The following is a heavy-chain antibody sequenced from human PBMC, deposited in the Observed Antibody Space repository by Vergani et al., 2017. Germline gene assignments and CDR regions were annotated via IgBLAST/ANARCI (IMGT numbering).Heavy chain of an antibody. CDR3: ARQGYCSSTSCYGCYYYYGMDV. J-gene: IGHJ6*02. V-gene: IGHV1-69*02. D-gene: IGHD2-2*01. Sequence: QVQLVQSGAEVKKPGSSVKVSCKASGGTFSSYTISWVRQAPGQGLEWMGRIIPILGIANYAQKFQGRVTITADKSTSTAYMELSSLRSEDTAVYYCARQGYCSSTSCYGCYYYYGMDVWGQXP. CDR2: IIPILGIA. CDR1: GGTFSSYT.